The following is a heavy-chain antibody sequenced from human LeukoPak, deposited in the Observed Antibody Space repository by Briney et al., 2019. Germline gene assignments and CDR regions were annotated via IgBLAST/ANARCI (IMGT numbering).Heavy chain of an antibody. CDR3: TREYRY. Sequence: GGSLRLSCAAYGFSFSNAWMSWVRQAPGKGLEWVGRIKSKTDDGTTDYAAPVKGRFTISRDDSKNTLYLQMNSLKTEDTAVYYCTREYRYWGQGTLVTVSS. CDR2: IKSKTDDGTT. J-gene: IGHJ4*02. D-gene: IGHD3-16*02. CDR1: GFSFSNAW. V-gene: IGHV3-15*01.